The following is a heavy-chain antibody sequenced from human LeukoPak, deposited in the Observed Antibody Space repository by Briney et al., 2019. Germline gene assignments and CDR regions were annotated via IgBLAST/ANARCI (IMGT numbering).Heavy chain of an antibody. J-gene: IGHJ4*02. Sequence: GESLKISCKGSGYNFNTYWVAWVRQLPGKGLEWMGIIRPMNSDVRYSPSFQGQVTISADKSISTAYLQWSSLKASDTAMYYCARHLDDSSGYYLRYYFDYWGQGTLVTVSS. V-gene: IGHV5-51*01. CDR3: ARHLDDSSGYYLRYYFDY. D-gene: IGHD3-22*01. CDR2: IRPMNSDV. CDR1: GYNFNTYW.